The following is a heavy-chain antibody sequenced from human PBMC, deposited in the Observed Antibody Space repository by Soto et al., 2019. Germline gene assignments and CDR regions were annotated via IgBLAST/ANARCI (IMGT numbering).Heavy chain of an antibody. CDR2: ITSSSSTI. V-gene: IGHV3-48*02. D-gene: IGHD2-21*02. CDR3: ARGRVGTAYFDY. J-gene: IGHJ4*02. CDR1: GFTFTSNS. Sequence: GSLGLSCAASGFTFTSNSMNWVRQAPGKGLEWISYITSSSSTIYYADSVKGRFTISRDNAKNSLYLQMNSLRDDDTAVYYCARGRVGTAYFDYWGQGALVTVSS.